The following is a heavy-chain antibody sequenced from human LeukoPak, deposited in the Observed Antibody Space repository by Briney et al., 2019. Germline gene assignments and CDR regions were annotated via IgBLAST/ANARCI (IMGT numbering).Heavy chain of an antibody. CDR2: ISYDGSNK. CDR3: TRDQEGSDY. Sequence: GGSLRLSCAAPGFTFSSYAMHWVRQAPGKGLEWVAVISYDGSNKYYADSVKGRFTISRDNSKNTLYLQMNSLRAEDTAVYYCTRDQEGSDYWGQGTLVTVSS. J-gene: IGHJ4*02. V-gene: IGHV3-30-3*01. CDR1: GFTFSSYA.